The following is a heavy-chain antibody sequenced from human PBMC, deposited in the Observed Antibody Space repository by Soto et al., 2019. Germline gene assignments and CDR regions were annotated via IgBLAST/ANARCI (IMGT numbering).Heavy chain of an antibody. V-gene: IGHV3-7*02. Sequence: EVQLVESGGGLVQPGGSLRLSCAASGFTFNSYWMTWVRQSPGKGLEWVANIKQDGSEKYYVDSVKGRFTISRDTAKNSLYLQMNSLRAEDTAVYYCASGWGLDHWGQGTLVTVSS. CDR2: IKQDGSEK. D-gene: IGHD1-26*01. J-gene: IGHJ5*02. CDR3: ASGWGLDH. CDR1: GFTFNSYW.